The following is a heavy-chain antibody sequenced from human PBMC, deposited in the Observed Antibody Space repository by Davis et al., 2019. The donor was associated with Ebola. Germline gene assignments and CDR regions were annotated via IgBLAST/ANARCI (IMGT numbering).Heavy chain of an antibody. CDR2: INSNSGGT. CDR3: ARDRHDSSGYGF. J-gene: IGHJ4*02. CDR1: GYTFTKYA. D-gene: IGHD3-22*01. V-gene: IGHV1-2*02. Sequence: ASVKVSCKASGYTFTKYAIHWVRQAPGQGLEWMGWINSNSGGTNYAQKFQGRVTMTRDTSINTAYLEVNSLRSDDTAVYYCARDRHDSSGYGFWGQGTLVTVSS.